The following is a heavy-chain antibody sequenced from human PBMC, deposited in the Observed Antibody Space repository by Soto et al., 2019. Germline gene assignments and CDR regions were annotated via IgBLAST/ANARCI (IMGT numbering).Heavy chain of an antibody. J-gene: IGHJ6*02. Sequence: ASVKVSCKASGYTFTSYDINWVRQATGQGLEWMGWMNPNSGNTGYAQKFQGRDTMTRNTSISTAYMELSSLRSEDTAVYYCARAGYYDFWSGSWGVWGQGTTVTVSS. V-gene: IGHV1-8*01. CDR3: ARAGYYDFWSGSWGV. D-gene: IGHD3-3*01. CDR2: MNPNSGNT. CDR1: GYTFTSYD.